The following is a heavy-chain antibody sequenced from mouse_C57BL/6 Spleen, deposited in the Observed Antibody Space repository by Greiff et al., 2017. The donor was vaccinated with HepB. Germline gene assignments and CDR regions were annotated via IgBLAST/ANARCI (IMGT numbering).Heavy chain of an antibody. J-gene: IGHJ2*01. Sequence: QVTLKESGPGILQPSQSLSLTCSFSGFSLSTFGMGVGWIRQPSGKGLEWLAHIWWDDDKYYNPVLKSRLTISNDTSKNHVFLKITYVDTADTATDYCARIADYYGRGVDYWGQGTTLTVSS. CDR2: IWWDDDK. CDR1: GFSLSTFGMG. V-gene: IGHV8-8*01. CDR3: ARIADYYGRGVDY. D-gene: IGHD1-1*01.